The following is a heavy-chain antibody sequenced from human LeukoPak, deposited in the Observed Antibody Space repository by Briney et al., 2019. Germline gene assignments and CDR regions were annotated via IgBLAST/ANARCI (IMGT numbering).Heavy chain of an antibody. CDR3: ATRTYYYDSSGYYYFDY. D-gene: IGHD3-22*01. J-gene: IGHJ4*02. CDR1: GYTLTELS. CDR2: FDPEDGET. Sequence: GASVKVSCKVSGYTLTELSMHWVRQAPGKGLEWMGGFDPEDGETIYAQKFQGRVTMTEDTSTDTAYMELSSLRSEDTVVYYCATRTYYYDSSGYYYFDYWGQGTLVTVSS. V-gene: IGHV1-24*01.